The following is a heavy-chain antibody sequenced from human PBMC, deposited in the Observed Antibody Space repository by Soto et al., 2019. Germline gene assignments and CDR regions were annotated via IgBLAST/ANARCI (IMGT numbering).Heavy chain of an antibody. J-gene: IGHJ5*02. Sequence: GGSLRLSCAASGFTFDDYAMHWVRQAPGKGLEWVSGISWNSGSIGYADSVKGRFTISRDNAKNSLYLQMNSLRAEDTALYYCAKDPTIFGVDPMPPWFDPSGQGTLVTVSS. CDR3: AKDPTIFGVDPMPPWFDP. V-gene: IGHV3-9*01. CDR1: GFTFDDYA. CDR2: ISWNSGSI. D-gene: IGHD3-3*01.